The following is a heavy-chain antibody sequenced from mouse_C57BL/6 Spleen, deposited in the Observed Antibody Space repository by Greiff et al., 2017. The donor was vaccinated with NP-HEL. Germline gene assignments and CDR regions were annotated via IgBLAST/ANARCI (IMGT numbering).Heavy chain of an antibody. J-gene: IGHJ4*01. CDR2: INPSNGGT. CDR3: ARLWERYYAMDY. CDR1: GYTFTSYW. V-gene: IGHV1-53*01. D-gene: IGHD4-1*01. Sequence: QVQLQQPGTELVKPGASVKLSCKASGYTFTSYWMHWVKQRPGQGLEWIGNINPSNGGTNYNEKFKSKATLTVDKSSSTAYMQLSSRTSEDSAVYYCARLWERYYAMDYWGQGTSVTVSS.